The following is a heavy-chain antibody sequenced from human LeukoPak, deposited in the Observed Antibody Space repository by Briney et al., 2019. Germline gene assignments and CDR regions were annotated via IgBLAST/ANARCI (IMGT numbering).Heavy chain of an antibody. J-gene: IGHJ4*02. CDR1: GFTFSSYG. V-gene: IGHV3-48*02. CDR2: IRSSGSTI. CDR3: AREARLYDGNPFDY. D-gene: IGHD4-23*01. Sequence: PGGSLRLSCAASGFTFSSYGMHWVRQAPGKGLEWVAYIRSSGSTIYYTDSVKGRFTISRDNAKNSLYLQINSLRDEDTAMYYCAREARLYDGNPFDYWGQGTLVTVSS.